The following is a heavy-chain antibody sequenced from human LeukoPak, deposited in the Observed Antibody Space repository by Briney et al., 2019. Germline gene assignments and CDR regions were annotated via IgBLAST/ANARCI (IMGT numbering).Heavy chain of an antibody. J-gene: IGHJ5*02. V-gene: IGHV3-30*18. D-gene: IGHD6-13*01. CDR2: ISYDGSNK. CDR3: AKDYSRGIAAAGTPRARIDP. Sequence: GGSLRLSCAASGFTFSNYGMHWVRQAPGKGLEWVAVISYDGSNKYYADSVKGRFTISRDNSKNTLYLQMNSLRAEDTAVYYCAKDYSRGIAAAGTPRARIDPWGQGTLVTVSS. CDR1: GFTFSNYG.